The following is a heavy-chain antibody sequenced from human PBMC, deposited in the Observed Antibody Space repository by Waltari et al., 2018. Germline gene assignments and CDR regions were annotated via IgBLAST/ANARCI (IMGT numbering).Heavy chain of an antibody. CDR2: IYYTGTT. V-gene: IGHV4-39*01. CDR1: GDSIRSSDYF. Sequence: QLQLQESGPGLVKPSETLSLTCSVSGDSIRSSDYFWAWIRQPPGKALEWIGSIYYTGTTFYRPSLKSRVTISIDTSKNQFSLKLSSVTATDTALYYCTRETSSTSHYWGQGTLVTVSS. J-gene: IGHJ4*02. CDR3: TRETSSTSHY. D-gene: IGHD2-2*01.